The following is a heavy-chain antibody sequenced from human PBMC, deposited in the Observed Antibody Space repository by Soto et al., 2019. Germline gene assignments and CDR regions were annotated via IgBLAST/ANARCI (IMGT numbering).Heavy chain of an antibody. D-gene: IGHD1-26*01. CDR1: GFDFSQYG. J-gene: IGHJ4*02. CDR2: MSSDGGYK. CDR3: ARGGSFDS. V-gene: IGHV3-30*03. Sequence: QVQLVESGGGVVQPGRSLRLSCAASGFDFSQYGLHWVRQAPGKGLEWVAIMSSDGGYKSYGDPVKGRFAISRDNSKNTLYLQMDNLRVEDTAVYYCARGGSFDSWGQGTLVSVSS.